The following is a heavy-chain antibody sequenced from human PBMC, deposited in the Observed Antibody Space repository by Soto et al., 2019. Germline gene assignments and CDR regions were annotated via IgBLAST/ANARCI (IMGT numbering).Heavy chain of an antibody. CDR2: IYYSGST. V-gene: IGHV4-39*01. J-gene: IGHJ4*02. CDR3: ARLREDIAAAGVGALDY. Sequence: PSETLSLTCSVSGGPISSSSYYWGWIRQPPGKGLEWIGSIYYSGSTYYNPSLKSRVTISVDTSKNQFSLKLSSVTAADTAVYYCARLREDIAAAGVGALDYWGQGTLVTVSS. D-gene: IGHD6-13*01. CDR1: GGPISSSSYY.